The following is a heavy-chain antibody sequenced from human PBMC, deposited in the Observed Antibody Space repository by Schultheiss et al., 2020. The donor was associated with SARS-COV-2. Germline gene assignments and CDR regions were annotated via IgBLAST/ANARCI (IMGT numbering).Heavy chain of an antibody. J-gene: IGHJ3*02. V-gene: IGHV3-9*01. CDR1: RFTFDDYA. D-gene: IGHD3-16*01. Sequence: GGSLRLSCAASRFTFDDYAMHWVRQAPGKGLEWVSGISWNSGSIGYADSVKGRFTISRDNAKNTLYLQMNSLRAEDTAVYYCARDRGEDDAFDIWGQGTMVTVSS. CDR3: ARDRGEDDAFDI. CDR2: ISWNSGSI.